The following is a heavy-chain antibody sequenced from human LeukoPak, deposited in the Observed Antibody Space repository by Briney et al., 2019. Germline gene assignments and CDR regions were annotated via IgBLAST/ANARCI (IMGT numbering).Heavy chain of an antibody. D-gene: IGHD3-9*01. CDR2: INTNTGNP. V-gene: IGHV7-4-1*02. J-gene: IGHJ4*02. Sequence: GASVKVSCKASGYTFTSYAMNWVRQAPGQGLEWMGWINTNTGNPTYAQGFTGRFVFSLDTSVSTAYLQISSLKAEDTAVYYCARKGTENRYFDWLANLFDYWGQGTLVTVSS. CDR3: ARKGTENRYFDWLANLFDY. CDR1: GYTFTSYA.